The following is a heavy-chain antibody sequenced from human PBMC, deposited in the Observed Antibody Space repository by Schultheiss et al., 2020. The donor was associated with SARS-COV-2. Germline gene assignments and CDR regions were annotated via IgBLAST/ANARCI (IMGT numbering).Heavy chain of an antibody. D-gene: IGHD3-22*01. CDR3: VKGLPHYYDSSGYAFDI. CDR2: ISSSSSYI. CDR1: GFTFSSYE. J-gene: IGHJ3*02. Sequence: GGSLRLSCAASGFTFSSYEMNWVRQAPGKGLEWVSSISSSSSYIYYADSVKGRFTISRDNSKNTLYLQMSSLRAEDTAVYYCVKGLPHYYDSSGYAFDIWGQGTMVTVSS. V-gene: IGHV3-21*01.